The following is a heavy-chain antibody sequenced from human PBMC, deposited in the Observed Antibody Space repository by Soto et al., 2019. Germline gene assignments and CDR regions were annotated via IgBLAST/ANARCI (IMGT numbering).Heavy chain of an antibody. Sequence: QVQLQESGPGLVKPSETLSLTCTVSGGSISSYYWSWIRQPPGKGLEWIGYIYYSGSTNYNPSLKRRVNISVDTSKNQFALKLSSVTATDTAVYYCARGNGDYAYWGQGTLVTVSS. D-gene: IGHD4-17*01. CDR3: ARGNGDYAY. CDR1: GGSISSYY. J-gene: IGHJ4*02. CDR2: IYYSGST. V-gene: IGHV4-59*01.